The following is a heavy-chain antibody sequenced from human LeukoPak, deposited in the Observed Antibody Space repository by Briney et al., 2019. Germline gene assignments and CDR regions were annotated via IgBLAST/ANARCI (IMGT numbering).Heavy chain of an antibody. D-gene: IGHD2-2*02. CDR2: INWNGGST. Sequence: GSLRLSWAXSGFTLDDYGMSWVSHAPGKGLEWVSGINWNGGSTKYADSVKGRYTMTREKAKNSLYVEMNSLRAEDTALYHCARVIPTSYRSSTSCYTRGDYYYGMDVWGQGTTVTVSS. CDR1: GFTLDDYG. V-gene: IGHV3-20*01. CDR3: ARVIPTSYRSSTSCYTRGDYYYGMDV. J-gene: IGHJ6*02.